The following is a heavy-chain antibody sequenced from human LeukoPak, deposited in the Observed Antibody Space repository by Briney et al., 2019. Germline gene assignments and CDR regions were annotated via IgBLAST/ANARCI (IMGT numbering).Heavy chain of an antibody. CDR2: ISGSGGST. CDR3: AKNGQWLDNWFDP. V-gene: IGHV3-23*01. Sequence: GGSLRLSCAASGFTFSGYAMSLVRQAPGKGLEWVSAISGSGGSTYYADSVKGRFTISRDNSKNTLYLQMNSLRAEDTAVYYCAKNGQWLDNWFDPWGQGTLVTVSS. CDR1: GFTFSGYA. D-gene: IGHD6-19*01. J-gene: IGHJ5*02.